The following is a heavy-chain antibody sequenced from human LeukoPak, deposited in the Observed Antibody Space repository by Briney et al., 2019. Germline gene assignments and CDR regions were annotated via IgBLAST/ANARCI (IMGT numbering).Heavy chain of an antibody. D-gene: IGHD1-1*01. V-gene: IGHV3-23*01. CDR3: AKRVSGTTFY. J-gene: IGHJ4*02. Sequence: GGSLRLSCAASGFTFSSYVMSWVRQAPGKGLEWVSAISGSGATTYYADSVRGRFTISRDNSKNTLYLHMNSLRAEDTAVYYCAKRVSGTTFYWGQGTLVTVSS. CDR1: GFTFSSYV. CDR2: ISGSGATT.